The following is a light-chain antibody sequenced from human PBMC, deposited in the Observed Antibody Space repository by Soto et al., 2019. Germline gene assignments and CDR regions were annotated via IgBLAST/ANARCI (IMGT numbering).Light chain of an antibody. Sequence: DSPMTQSPSSLSASVGDRVTFTCQASQDISKYLNWYQQKTGKAPKLLIYDASTLETGVPSRFSGSGSGTHFSFTISSLQPEDIATYYCQQYDNLPLTFGGGTKVDIK. CDR2: DAS. CDR1: QDISKY. J-gene: IGKJ4*01. CDR3: QQYDNLPLT. V-gene: IGKV1-33*01.